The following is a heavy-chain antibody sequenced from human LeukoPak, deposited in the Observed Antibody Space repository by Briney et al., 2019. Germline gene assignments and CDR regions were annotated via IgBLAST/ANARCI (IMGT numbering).Heavy chain of an antibody. J-gene: IGHJ5*02. CDR3: ARGLQFDP. Sequence: GGSLRLSCAASGFTFSTYWMSWVRQAPGKGLEWVANIREDGSEKYYVDSVKGRFTLSRDNTKKSLYLQMNSLRVEDTAVYYCARGLQFDPWGQGTLVTVSS. V-gene: IGHV3-7*01. CDR2: IREDGSEK. CDR1: GFTFSTYW.